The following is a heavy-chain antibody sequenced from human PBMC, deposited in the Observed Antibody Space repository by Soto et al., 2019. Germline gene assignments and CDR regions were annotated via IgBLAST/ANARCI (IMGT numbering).Heavy chain of an antibody. D-gene: IGHD3-16*01. J-gene: IGHJ4*02. V-gene: IGHV3-23*01. CDR1: GFAFIRYA. Sequence: HPGGSLRLSCTASGFAFIRYAMTWVRQAPGKGLEWVSSQGSGAGRTFYAASVKGRFTISRDNSKNTLYLQMSGLRDEDTALYFCAKGGSYVVGGFDYWGQGTLVTVSS. CDR2: QGSGAGRT. CDR3: AKGGSYVVGGFDY.